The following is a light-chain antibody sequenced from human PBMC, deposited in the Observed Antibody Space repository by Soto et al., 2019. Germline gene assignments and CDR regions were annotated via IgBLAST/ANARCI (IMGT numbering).Light chain of an antibody. CDR2: STD. Sequence: QSVLTQPPSASGTPGQRVTISCSGSSSNIGSNTVNWYQHLPGTAPKLLIYSTDQRPSGVPDRFSGSKSGTSASLAISGLQSEDGADYYCTAWDDSLNGVVFGGGTKLTVL. J-gene: IGLJ2*01. CDR3: TAWDDSLNGVV. V-gene: IGLV1-44*01. CDR1: SSNIGSNT.